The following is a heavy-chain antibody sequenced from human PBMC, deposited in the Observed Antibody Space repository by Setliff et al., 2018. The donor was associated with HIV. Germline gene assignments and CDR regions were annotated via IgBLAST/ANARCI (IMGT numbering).Heavy chain of an antibody. CDR1: GFTFSSYS. CDR3: AKELAASGLGYFDS. D-gene: IGHD3-22*01. Sequence: PGGSLRLSCAASGFTFSSYSMNWVRQAPGKGLEWVSYISSSGSTIYYADSVKGRFTISRDNTKNSLYLQMNSLRAEDTAEYYCAKELAASGLGYFDSWGRGILVTVSS. J-gene: IGHJ4*02. V-gene: IGHV3-48*04. CDR2: ISSSGSTI.